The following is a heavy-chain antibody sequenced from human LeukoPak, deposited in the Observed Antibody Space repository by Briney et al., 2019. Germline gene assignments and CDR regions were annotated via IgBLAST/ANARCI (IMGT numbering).Heavy chain of an antibody. V-gene: IGHV3-33*01. D-gene: IGHD3-22*01. Sequence: PGRSLRLSCAASGLTFSSYDMHWVRQAPGKGLEWVAVIWYDGSNKYYADSVKGRFTISRDNSKNTLYLQMNSLRAEDTAVYYCARESPYDSSGTLAFDYWGQGTLVTVSS. CDR2: IWYDGSNK. CDR1: GLTFSSYD. CDR3: ARESPYDSSGTLAFDY. J-gene: IGHJ4*02.